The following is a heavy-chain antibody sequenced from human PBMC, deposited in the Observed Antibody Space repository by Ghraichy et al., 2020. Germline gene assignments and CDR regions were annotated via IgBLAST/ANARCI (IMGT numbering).Heavy chain of an antibody. CDR3: ARGYVGYCSGGSCYRVSHYYYGMDV. J-gene: IGHJ6*02. Sequence: SETLSLTCAVYGGSFSGYYWSWIRQPPGKGLEWIGEINHSGSTNYNPSLKSRVTISVDTSKNQFSLKLSSVTAADTAVYYCARGYVGYCSGGSCYRVSHYYYGMDVWGQGTTVTVSS. D-gene: IGHD2-15*01. V-gene: IGHV4-34*01. CDR1: GGSFSGYY. CDR2: INHSGST.